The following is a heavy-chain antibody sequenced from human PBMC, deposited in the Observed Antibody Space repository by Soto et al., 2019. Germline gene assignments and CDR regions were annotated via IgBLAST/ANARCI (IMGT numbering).Heavy chain of an antibody. V-gene: IGHV4-39*01. CDR2: IYYSGST. D-gene: IGHD5-12*01. CDR1: GGSISSSSYY. Sequence: SETLSLTCTVSGGSISSSSYYWGWIRQPPGKGLEWIGSIYYSGSTYYNPSLKSRVTISVDTSKNQFSLKLSSVTAADAAVYYCARSGYDYYYYMDVWGKGTTVTVSS. J-gene: IGHJ6*03. CDR3: ARSGYDYYYYMDV.